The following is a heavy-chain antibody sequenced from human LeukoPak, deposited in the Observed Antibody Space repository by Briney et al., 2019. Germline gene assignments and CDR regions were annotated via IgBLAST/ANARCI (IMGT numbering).Heavy chain of an antibody. CDR2: INPNSGGT. J-gene: IGHJ6*02. CDR3: ARTLYCSGGSCFVDGMDV. D-gene: IGHD2-15*01. V-gene: IGHV1-2*04. CDR1: GYTFTGYY. Sequence: GASVKVSCKASGYTFTGYYMHWVRQAPGQGPEWVGWINPNSGGTNYAQKFQGWVTMTRDTSISTAYMELSRLRSDDTAVYYCARTLYCSGGSCFVDGMDVWGQGTTVTVSS.